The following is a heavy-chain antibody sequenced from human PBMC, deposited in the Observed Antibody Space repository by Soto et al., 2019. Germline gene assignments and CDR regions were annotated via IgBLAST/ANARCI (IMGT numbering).Heavy chain of an antibody. CDR2: RNEAENTN. J-gene: IGHJ3*02. V-gene: IGHV3-7*01. CDR3: AAYNTSRHAGLDI. Sequence: PGRSMRLSCEVSGFSFNTYLMSWVRQAPGKGLEWLSKRNEAENTNYYVSSVTGRFAILGESGGKSLYLKISSLSAEGTAVYFCAAYNTSRHAGLDIWGRGTLVTVSS. CDR1: GFSFNTYL. D-gene: IGHD1-20*01.